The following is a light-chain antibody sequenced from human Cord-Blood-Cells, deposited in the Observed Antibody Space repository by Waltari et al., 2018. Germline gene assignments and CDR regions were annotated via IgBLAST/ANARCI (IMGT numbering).Light chain of an antibody. Sequence: EIVMPQSPATLSVSPGERATLSCRASQSVSINLAGYQQKPGQAPRLPIHGASHRGTGIPTRFSGSGSGTEFTLTISSLQSEDCAVYYCQQYNSGPITFGQGTRLEIK. V-gene: IGKV3-15*01. CDR1: QSVSIN. J-gene: IGKJ5*01. CDR2: GAS. CDR3: QQYNSGPIT.